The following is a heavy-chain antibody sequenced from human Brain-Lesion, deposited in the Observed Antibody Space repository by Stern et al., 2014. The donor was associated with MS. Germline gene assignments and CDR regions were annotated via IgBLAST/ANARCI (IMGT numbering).Heavy chain of an antibody. D-gene: IGHD1-26*01. CDR3: ARHDSVPRPSQLYSARDRGPGYFDY. CDR2: IYYSGFT. Sequence: QMQLVESGPGLVKPSETLSLTCTVSGGSISSSTYYWAWIRQPPGKGLEGIGNIYYSGFTYYNPSLKSRVTISVDMSKNQFSLKLSSVTAADTAIYYCARHDSVPRPSQLYSARDRGPGYFDYWGQGTLVTVSS. J-gene: IGHJ4*02. V-gene: IGHV4-39*01. CDR1: GGSISSSTYY.